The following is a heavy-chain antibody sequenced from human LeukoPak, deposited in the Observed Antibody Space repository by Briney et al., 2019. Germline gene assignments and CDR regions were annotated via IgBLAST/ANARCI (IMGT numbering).Heavy chain of an antibody. Sequence: ASVKVSCKVSGYTLTELSMHWERQAPGKGLEWMGGFDPEDGETIYAQKFQGRVTMTEDTSTDTAYMELSSLKSEDTAVYYCATLGYYDSSGNFDYWGQGTLVTVSS. J-gene: IGHJ4*02. CDR3: ATLGYYDSSGNFDY. CDR2: FDPEDGET. CDR1: GYTLTELS. D-gene: IGHD3-22*01. V-gene: IGHV1-24*01.